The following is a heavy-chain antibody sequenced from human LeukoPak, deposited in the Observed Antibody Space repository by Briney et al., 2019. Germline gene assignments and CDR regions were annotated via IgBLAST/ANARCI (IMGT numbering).Heavy chain of an antibody. V-gene: IGHV3-33*01. CDR1: GFTFSSYG. Sequence: GGSLRLSCAASGFTFSSYGMHWVRQAPGKGLEWVAVIWYDGSNKYYADSVKGRFTISRDNSKNTLYLQMNSLRAEDTAVYYCARDTETSTMINFYYGMDVWGQGTTVTVSS. CDR2: IWYDGSNK. CDR3: ARDTETSTMINFYYGMDV. D-gene: IGHD3-16*01. J-gene: IGHJ6*02.